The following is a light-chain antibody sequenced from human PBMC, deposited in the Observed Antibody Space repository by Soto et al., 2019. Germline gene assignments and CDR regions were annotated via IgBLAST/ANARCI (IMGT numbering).Light chain of an antibody. V-gene: IGKV1-6*01. CDR2: AAS. CDR3: LQDYSYLT. Sequence: AIQMTQSPSSLSASVGDRVTITCRASQGIRNDLGWYQQKPGRAPKLLIYAASSLQSGVPSRFSGSGSGTDFTLTISCLQPEDFATYYCLQDYSYLTFGGGTKVDIK. CDR1: QGIRND. J-gene: IGKJ4*01.